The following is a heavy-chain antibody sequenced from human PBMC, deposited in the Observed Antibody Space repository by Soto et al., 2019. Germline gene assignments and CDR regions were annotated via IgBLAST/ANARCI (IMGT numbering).Heavy chain of an antibody. D-gene: IGHD6-19*01. Sequence: QVQLQESGPGLVTPSQTLSLSCTVSGDSISSGAYYWSWVRQFPGKGLEWIGYVHYSGNTFYTPSPKCRHSLSLDTSQNQFSLNLNSVTAADTAVYYCAASRKGGWTCDYWGQGTLVTVAS. CDR1: GDSISSGAYY. CDR2: VHYSGNT. J-gene: IGHJ4*02. V-gene: IGHV4-31*03. CDR3: AASRKGGWTCDY.